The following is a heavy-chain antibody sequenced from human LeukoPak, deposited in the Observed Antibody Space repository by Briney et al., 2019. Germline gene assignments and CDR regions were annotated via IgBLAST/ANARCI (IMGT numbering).Heavy chain of an antibody. CDR3: AARPRVYDSSGVDY. Sequence: GGSLRLSCAASGFTFSSYSMNWVRRAPGKGLEWVSTISGSGGSTYYADSVKGRFTISRDNSKNTLYLQMNSLRAEDTAVYYCAARPRVYDSSGVDYWGQGTLVTVSS. CDR2: ISGSGGST. D-gene: IGHD3-22*01. J-gene: IGHJ4*02. CDR1: GFTFSSYS. V-gene: IGHV3-23*01.